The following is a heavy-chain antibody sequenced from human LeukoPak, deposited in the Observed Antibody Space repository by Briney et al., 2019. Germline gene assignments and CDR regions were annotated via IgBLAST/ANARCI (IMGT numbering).Heavy chain of an antibody. CDR1: GFTFSSYA. Sequence: GGSLRLSCAASGFTFSSYAVHWVRQAPGKGLEYVSAISSNGGSTYYANSVKGRFTISRDNSKNTLYLQMGSLRAEDMAVYYCARGSYDFWSGYPWYFDLWGRGTLVTVSS. CDR3: ARGSYDFWSGYPWYFDL. J-gene: IGHJ2*01. V-gene: IGHV3-64*01. CDR2: ISSNGGST. D-gene: IGHD3-3*01.